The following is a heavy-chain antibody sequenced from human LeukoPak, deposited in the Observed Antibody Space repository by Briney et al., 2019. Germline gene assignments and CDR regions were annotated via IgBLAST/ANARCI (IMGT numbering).Heavy chain of an antibody. CDR3: ARTSQVGATKGWFDP. V-gene: IGHV3-48*01. J-gene: IGHJ5*02. D-gene: IGHD1-26*01. Sequence: PGGSLRLSCAASGFTFSSYSMNWVRQAPGKGLEWVSYISSSSSTIYYADSVKGRFTISRDNAKNSLYLQMNSLRAEDTAVYYCARTSQVGATKGWFDPWGQGTLVTVSS. CDR2: ISSSSSTI. CDR1: GFTFSSYS.